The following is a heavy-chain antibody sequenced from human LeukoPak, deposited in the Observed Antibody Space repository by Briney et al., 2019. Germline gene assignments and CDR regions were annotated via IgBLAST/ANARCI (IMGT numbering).Heavy chain of an antibody. CDR1: GFTFSSYW. V-gene: IGHV3-74*01. CDR3: ARDTPIFGVVNDIDP. CDR2: INSDGSST. J-gene: IGHJ5*02. Sequence: GGSLRLSCAASGFTFSSYWMHWVRQAPGKGLVWVSRINSDGSSTSYADSVKGRFTISRDNAKNSLYLQMNSLRAEDTAVYYCARDTPIFGVVNDIDPWGQGTLVTVSS. D-gene: IGHD3-3*01.